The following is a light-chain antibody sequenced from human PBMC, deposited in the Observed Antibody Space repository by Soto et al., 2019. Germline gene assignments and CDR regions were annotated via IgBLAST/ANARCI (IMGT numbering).Light chain of an antibody. CDR3: QQANSFPLT. V-gene: IGKV1-12*01. J-gene: IGKJ4*01. CDR2: AAS. Sequence: DIQMTQSPSSVSASVGDRVTIPCRASQGISSWLAWYQQKPGKAPKLLIIAASSLQSGVPSRCSGSGSGTDFTLIISILHPEYVATYCWQQANSFPLTFGGGTKVEIK. CDR1: QGISSW.